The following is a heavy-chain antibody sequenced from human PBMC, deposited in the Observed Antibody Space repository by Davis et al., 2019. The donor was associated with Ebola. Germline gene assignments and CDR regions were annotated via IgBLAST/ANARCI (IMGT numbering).Heavy chain of an antibody. CDR3: AKDLVIASSSNWFDP. D-gene: IGHD2-2*01. Sequence: GESLKISCAASGFTFSSYGMHWVRQAPGKGLEWVAVISYDGSNKYYADSVKGRFTVSRDVSMETVFLQMNSLRIEDTAVYYCAKDLVIASSSNWFDPWGQGTLVTVSS. CDR1: GFTFSSYG. V-gene: IGHV3-30*18. CDR2: ISYDGSNK. J-gene: IGHJ5*02.